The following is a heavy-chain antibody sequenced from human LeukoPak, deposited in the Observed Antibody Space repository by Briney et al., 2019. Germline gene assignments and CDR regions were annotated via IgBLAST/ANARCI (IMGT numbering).Heavy chain of an antibody. V-gene: IGHV3-23*01. CDR2: ISGGGGIT. CDR1: GFTFNSYA. J-gene: IGHJ6*03. Sequence: GGSLRLSCAASGFTFNSYAMTWVRQAPGKGLEWVSSISGGGGITNYADSVKGRFTISRDNSKYTLFLQMNSLRAEDTAVYYCAKYGVDCSSTSCYPLYYMDVWGKGTTVTVSS. CDR3: AKYGVDCSSTSCYPLYYMDV. D-gene: IGHD2-2*01.